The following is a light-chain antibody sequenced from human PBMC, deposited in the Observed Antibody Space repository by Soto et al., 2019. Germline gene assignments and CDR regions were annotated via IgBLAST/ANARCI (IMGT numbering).Light chain of an antibody. Sequence: QSALTQPPSASGSPGQSVTISCSGTSSDVGGYDSVSWYQHHTGKVPKLIIFDVDKWPSGVPDRFSGFKSGNTASLTVSGLRAEDEADSYCSSSAGSNTFGFGTGTKLIVL. J-gene: IGLJ1*01. CDR1: SSDVGGYDS. CDR2: DVD. CDR3: SSSAGSNTFG. V-gene: IGLV2-8*01.